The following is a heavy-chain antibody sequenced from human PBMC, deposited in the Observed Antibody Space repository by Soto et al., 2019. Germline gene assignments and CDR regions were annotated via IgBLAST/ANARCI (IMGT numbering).Heavy chain of an antibody. V-gene: IGHV3-30-3*01. CDR3: ARDRAAMPNRRFDY. D-gene: IGHD2-2*01. CDR1: GFTFSSYA. J-gene: IGHJ4*02. Sequence: GGSLRLSCAASGFTFSSYAMHWVRQAPGKGLEWVAVISYDGSNKYYADSVKGRFTISRDNSKNTLYLQMNSLRAEDTAVYYCARDRAAMPNRRFDYWGQGTLVTVSS. CDR2: ISYDGSNK.